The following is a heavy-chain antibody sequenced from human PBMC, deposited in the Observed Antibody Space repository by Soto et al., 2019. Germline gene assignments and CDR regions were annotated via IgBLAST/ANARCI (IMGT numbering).Heavy chain of an antibody. V-gene: IGHV1-3*04. CDR1: GYPFSTHT. D-gene: IGHD2-2*01. Sequence: VASVKVSCKASGYPFSTHTLHWVRQAPGQRLEWTGWINIDNERTKYSQKFQARVTITRDTSASTAYMEMKNLRSEDTAVYYCARARGYCSSTRCFLFAHWGQGSLVPVSS. CDR3: ARARGYCSSTRCFLFAH. CDR2: INIDNERT. J-gene: IGHJ1*01.